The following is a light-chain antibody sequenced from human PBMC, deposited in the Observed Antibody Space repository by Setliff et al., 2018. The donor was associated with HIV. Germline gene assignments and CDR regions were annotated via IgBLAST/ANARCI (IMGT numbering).Light chain of an antibody. CDR3: CAYAGSYRGV. V-gene: IGLV2-11*01. J-gene: IGLJ3*02. CDR2: DVT. Sequence: QSVLTQPASVSGSPGQSIAISCTGTSSDVGGFNYVSWYQQHPGKAPKLIIYDVTQRPSGVPDRFSGSKSGDTASLTISGLLADDEADYYCCAYAGSYRGVFGGGTKVTVL. CDR1: SSDVGGFNY.